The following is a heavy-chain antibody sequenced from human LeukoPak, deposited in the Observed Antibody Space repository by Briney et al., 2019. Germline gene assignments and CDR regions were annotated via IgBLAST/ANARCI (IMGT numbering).Heavy chain of an antibody. CDR2: VNQDGGEK. Sequence: GSLRLSCVASGFTFHEYWINWVRQAPGKGLEWVANVNQDGGEKNYVDSVEGRFTISRDNARHSVHLQMNSLRAEDTAVYFCVRDGNSGWSDLDNWGQGTRVTVSS. D-gene: IGHD6-19*01. J-gene: IGHJ4*02. CDR1: GFTFHEYW. CDR3: VRDGNSGWSDLDN. V-gene: IGHV3-7*01.